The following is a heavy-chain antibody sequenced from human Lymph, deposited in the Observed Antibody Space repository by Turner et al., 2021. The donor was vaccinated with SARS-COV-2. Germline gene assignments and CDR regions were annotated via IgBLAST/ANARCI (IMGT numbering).Heavy chain of an antibody. CDR1: GGTFSSYA. D-gene: IGHD6-13*01. J-gene: IGHJ6*02. CDR3: ARIAAPGMGGGVFYYYYGMDV. Sequence: QVQLVQSGAEVKKPGSSVKVSCKASGGTFSSYAISWVRQAPGQGMEGMGGIIPYLGIANYAKRFRGRVTITPDKSTGTAYLELSSLRSEDTAVYYCARIAAPGMGGGVFYYYYGMDVWGQGTTVTVSS. CDR2: IIPYLGIA. V-gene: IGHV1-69*10.